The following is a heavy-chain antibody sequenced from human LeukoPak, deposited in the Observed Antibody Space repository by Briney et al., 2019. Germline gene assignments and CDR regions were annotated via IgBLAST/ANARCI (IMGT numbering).Heavy chain of an antibody. CDR1: GFTYSSFA. Sequence: PGGSLRFSCAASGFTYSSFAMSWVRQAPGMGLEWVSTISSSGTSIYYADSVKGRFTISRDNAKSSLWLQMSSLRVEDTAVFYCVRVGPWQRFDYWGQGTLVTVSS. CDR3: VRVGPWQRFDY. CDR2: ISSSGTSI. V-gene: IGHV3-21*01. J-gene: IGHJ4*02.